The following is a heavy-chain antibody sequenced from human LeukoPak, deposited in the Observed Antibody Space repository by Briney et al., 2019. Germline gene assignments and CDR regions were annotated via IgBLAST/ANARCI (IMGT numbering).Heavy chain of an antibody. CDR2: ISHDRSNN. CDR1: GFTFSNSA. D-gene: IGHD3-10*01. CDR3: SSDLSGSYMSDY. V-gene: IGHV3-30-3*01. J-gene: IGHJ4*02. Sequence: PGRSLRLFCAASGFTFSNSALHCARQAPGKGLEWVAFISHDRSNNCHADSVKGRFTISRDNSMNNLYLQMNSLTDEDTAVYYCSSDLSGSYMSDYWGQGTLVTVSS.